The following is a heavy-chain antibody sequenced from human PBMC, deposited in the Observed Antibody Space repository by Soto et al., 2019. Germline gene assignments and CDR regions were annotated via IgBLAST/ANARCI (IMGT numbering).Heavy chain of an antibody. Sequence: EVQLVESGGGLIQPGGSLRLSCAASGFTVSSNYMSWVRQAPGKGLEWVSVIYSGGSTYYADSVKGRFTISRDNSKNTLYLQMNSLRAEDTAVYYCAKGRRGYSYGPFDYWGQGTLVTVSS. J-gene: IGHJ4*02. D-gene: IGHD5-18*01. CDR3: AKGRRGYSYGPFDY. CDR2: IYSGGST. V-gene: IGHV3-53*01. CDR1: GFTVSSNY.